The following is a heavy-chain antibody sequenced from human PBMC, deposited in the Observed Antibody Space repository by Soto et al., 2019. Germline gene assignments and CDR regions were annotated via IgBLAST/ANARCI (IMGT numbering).Heavy chain of an antibody. CDR3: ARGNTIFGVVPKIPYFDY. Sequence: SETLSLTCAVYGGSFSGYYWSWIRQPPGKGLEWIGEINHSGSTNYNPSLKSRVTISVDTSKNQFSLKLSSVTAADTAVYYCARGNTIFGVVPKIPYFDYWGQGTLVTVSS. CDR2: INHSGST. D-gene: IGHD3-3*01. CDR1: GGSFSGYY. V-gene: IGHV4-34*01. J-gene: IGHJ4*02.